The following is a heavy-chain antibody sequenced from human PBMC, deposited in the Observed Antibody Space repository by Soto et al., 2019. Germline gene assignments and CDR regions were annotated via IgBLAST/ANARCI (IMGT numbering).Heavy chain of an antibody. V-gene: IGHV5-10-1*01. CDR3: ARDGDNGWGIQASHYYYYGIDV. J-gene: IGHJ6*02. CDR1: GYSVTSYW. CDR2: IDPSDSYT. D-gene: IGHD4-17*01. Sequence: GESLKISCKGSGYSVTSYWIRWVRQMPGKGLEWMGRIDPSDSYTNYSPSFQGHVTISADKSISTAYLQWSSLKATHTAMYYCARDGDNGWGIQASHYYYYGIDVWGQGTTVTVSS.